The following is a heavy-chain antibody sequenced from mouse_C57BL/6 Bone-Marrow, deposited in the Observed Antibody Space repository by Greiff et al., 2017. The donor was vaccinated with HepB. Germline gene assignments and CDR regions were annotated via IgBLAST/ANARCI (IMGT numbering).Heavy chain of an antibody. CDR3: VRAPILYYFDY. Sequence: QVQLQQSGAELARPGASVKLSCKASGYTFTSYGISWVKQRTGQGLEWIGEIYPRSGNTYYNEKFKGKATLTADKSSSTAYMERRSLTSEDSAVYFCVRAPILYYFDYWGQGTTLTVSS. CDR1: GYTFTSYG. J-gene: IGHJ2*01. V-gene: IGHV1-81*01. CDR2: IYPRSGNT.